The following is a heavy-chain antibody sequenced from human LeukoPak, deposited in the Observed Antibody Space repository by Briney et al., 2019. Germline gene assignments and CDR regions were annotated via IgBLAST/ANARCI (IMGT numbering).Heavy chain of an antibody. CDR2: IYRDGST. Sequence: PGGSLRLSCAASGFTVSSSYMPWVRQAPGEGLEWVSVIYRDGSTYYADSVKGRFTISRDNSKNTLYLQMNSLRAEDTAVYYCARDAGSGYDLMLYFDYWGQGTLVTVSS. CDR1: GFTVSSSY. V-gene: IGHV3-53*05. D-gene: IGHD5-12*01. CDR3: ARDAGSGYDLMLYFDY. J-gene: IGHJ4*02.